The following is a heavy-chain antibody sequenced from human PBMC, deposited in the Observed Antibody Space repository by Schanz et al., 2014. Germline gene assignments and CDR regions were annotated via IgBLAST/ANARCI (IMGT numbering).Heavy chain of an antibody. CDR3: AKDTGFAVRGFKMAV. CDR1: GFRLSTYG. V-gene: IGHV3-30*02. J-gene: IGHJ6*02. D-gene: IGHD3-10*01. CDR2: IGHDGSDK. Sequence: QVQLVESGGGVVQPGGSLRLSCAASGFRLSTYGMHWVRQAPGKGLEWVAFIGHDGSDKFYADSVKGRFTISRDNSKNKMSLEMESLRADDTALYHCAKDTGFAVRGFKMAVWGQGTMVAVSS.